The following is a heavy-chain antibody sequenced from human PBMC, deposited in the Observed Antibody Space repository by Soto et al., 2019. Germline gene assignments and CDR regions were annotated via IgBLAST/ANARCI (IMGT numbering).Heavy chain of an antibody. V-gene: IGHV1-8*01. Sequence: ALVKVSCKASGYTFTSYDINWVRQATGQGLEWMGWMNPNSGNTGYAQKFQGRVTMTRNTSISTAYMELSSLRSEDTAVYYCARGDVLRFLEWLPNSQRAFDIWGQGTMVTVSS. J-gene: IGHJ3*02. CDR2: MNPNSGNT. D-gene: IGHD3-3*01. CDR3: ARGDVLRFLEWLPNSQRAFDI. CDR1: GYTFTSYD.